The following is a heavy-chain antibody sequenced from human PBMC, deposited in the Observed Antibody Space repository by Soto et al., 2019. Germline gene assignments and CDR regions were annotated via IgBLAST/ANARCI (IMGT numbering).Heavy chain of an antibody. J-gene: IGHJ2*01. CDR1: GGTFSNYP. CDR3: ARGNHRWLQLWYFDL. D-gene: IGHD5-12*01. CDR2: IIPIFGTV. Sequence: QVQLVQSGAEVKKPGSSVKVSCKASGGTFSNYPISWVRQAPGQGLEWMGGIIPIFGTVNYAQKFQGRVTITAYDSTSTAYMELSSLRSEDTAVYYCARGNHRWLQLWYFDLWGRGTLVTVSS. V-gene: IGHV1-69*12.